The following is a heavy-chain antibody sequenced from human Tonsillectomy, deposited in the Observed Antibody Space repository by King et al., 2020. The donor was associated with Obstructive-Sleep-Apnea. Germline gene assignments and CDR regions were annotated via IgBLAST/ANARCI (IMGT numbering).Heavy chain of an antibody. CDR1: GFTFDDYA. Sequence: VQLVESGGGLVQPGRSLRLSCAASGFTFDDYAMHWVRQAPGQGLKWVSGISWNSGRVGYADSVKGRFTVSRDNAKNFLYLQMNSLRAEDTALYYCAKDFSSGWYGPIDLWGQGTLVTVSS. CDR3: AKDFSSGWYGPIDL. D-gene: IGHD6-19*01. J-gene: IGHJ5*02. CDR2: ISWNSGRV. V-gene: IGHV3-9*01.